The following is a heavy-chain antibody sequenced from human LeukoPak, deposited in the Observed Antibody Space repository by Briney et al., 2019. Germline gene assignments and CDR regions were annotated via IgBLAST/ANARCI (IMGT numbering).Heavy chain of an antibody. J-gene: IGHJ3*02. D-gene: IGHD3-22*01. CDR2: LNPTTGAT. CDR1: GYTFTDYY. CDR3: RSGDTAIYYCARGDYFETGAHHLGAFDI. V-gene: IGHV1-2*02. Sequence: GASVKVSCKASGYTFTDYYIHWVRQAPGQGLECLGWLNPTTGATNYAQKFQGRVTMTSGTSISTAYMELSSLKSDDTALSSLRSGDTAIYYCARGDYFETGAHHLGAFDIWGQGTMLTVS.